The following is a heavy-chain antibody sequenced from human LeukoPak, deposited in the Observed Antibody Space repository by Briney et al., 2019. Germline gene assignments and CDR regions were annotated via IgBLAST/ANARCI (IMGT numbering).Heavy chain of an antibody. D-gene: IGHD2-15*01. CDR2: IYYRGTT. Sequence: PSETLSLTCTVSGGSISSSSYYWGWIRQPPGKGLEWIGTIYYRGTTYYNPSLKSRVTVSVDTSKNQFSLRLNSVTAADTAVYYCARDFSGFCSGDCRPYYFDYWGQGTLVTVSS. J-gene: IGHJ4*02. CDR3: ARDFSGFCSGDCRPYYFDY. V-gene: IGHV4-39*07. CDR1: GGSISSSSYY.